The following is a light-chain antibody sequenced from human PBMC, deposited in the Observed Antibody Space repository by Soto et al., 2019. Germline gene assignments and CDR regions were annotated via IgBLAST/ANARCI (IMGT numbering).Light chain of an antibody. CDR1: QSVSSY. V-gene: IGKV3-11*01. J-gene: IGKJ4*01. CDR2: DAS. CDR3: QQRGN. Sequence: EILLAQSPCPLSSSAGERATLSCRASQSVSSYLAWYQQKPGQAPRLLIYDASIRATGIPARFSGSGSGTDFTLTISSLDPEDFAVYYCQQRGNFGGGTKVDIK.